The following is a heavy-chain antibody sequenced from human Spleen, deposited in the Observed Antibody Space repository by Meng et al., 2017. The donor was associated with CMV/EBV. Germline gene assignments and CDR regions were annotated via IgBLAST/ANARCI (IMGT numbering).Heavy chain of an antibody. V-gene: IGHV1-69*12. CDR3: ARDRMGIDSYFDY. CDR2: IIPIFGTA. CDR1: GGTFSSYA. D-gene: IGHD3-16*01. J-gene: IGHJ4*02. Sequence: QVQVVQAGAEVKKPGSSGKVSCKASGGTFSSYAISWVRQAPGQGLEWMGGIIPIFGTANYAQKFQGRVTITADESTSTAYMELSSLRSEDTAVYYCARDRMGIDSYFDYWGQGTLVTVSS.